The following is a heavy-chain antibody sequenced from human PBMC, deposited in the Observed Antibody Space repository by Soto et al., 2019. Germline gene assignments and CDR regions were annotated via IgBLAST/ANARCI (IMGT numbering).Heavy chain of an antibody. CDR2: ISAYNGNT. J-gene: IGHJ4*02. Sequence: GASVKVSCKAPGYTFTSYGISWARQAPGQGLEWMGWISAYNGNTNYAQKFQGRVTITRDTSASTAYMELSSLRSEDTAVYYCARDLQADYWGQGTLVTVSS. CDR1: GYTFTSYG. V-gene: IGHV1-18*01. CDR3: ARDLQADY.